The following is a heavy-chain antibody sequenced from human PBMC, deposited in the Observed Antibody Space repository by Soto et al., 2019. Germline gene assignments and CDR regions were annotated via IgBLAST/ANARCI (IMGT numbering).Heavy chain of an antibody. CDR3: ARVADCSGGSCLNNWFDP. Sequence: VQLQESGPGLVKPSQTLSLTCTVSGGSISSGSYYWSWIRQPPGKGLEWTGHISHSGSTYYNPSLESRITILVDRSKNQFSLKLNSVTAADTAVYYCARVADCSGGSCLNNWFDPWGQGTLVTVSS. CDR1: GGSISSGSYY. V-gene: IGHV4-30-4*01. D-gene: IGHD2-15*01. CDR2: ISHSGST. J-gene: IGHJ5*02.